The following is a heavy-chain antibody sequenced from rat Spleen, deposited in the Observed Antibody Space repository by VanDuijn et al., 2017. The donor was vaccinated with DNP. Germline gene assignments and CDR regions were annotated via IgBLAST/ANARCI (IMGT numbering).Heavy chain of an antibody. D-gene: IGHD4-3*01. Sequence: EVQLVESGGGLVQPGRSLKLFCAASGFTFSDYYMAWFRQAPRKGLEWVAYIRYDGGYTKYGDSAKGRFTISRDNAKDTLYLQMNSLRSEDMATYFCARWNSGHFDYWGQGVMVSVSS. J-gene: IGHJ2*01. CDR3: ARWNSGHFDY. CDR1: GFTFSDYY. CDR2: IRYDGGYT. V-gene: IGHV5-22*01.